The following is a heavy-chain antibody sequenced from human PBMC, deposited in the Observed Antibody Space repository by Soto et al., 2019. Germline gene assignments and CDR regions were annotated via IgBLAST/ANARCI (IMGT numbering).Heavy chain of an antibody. CDR1: GGTFSSYA. J-gene: IGHJ3*02. CDR3: VAPYCSSTSCYPHDAFDI. V-gene: IGHV1-69*01. Sequence: QVQLVQSGAEVKKPGSSVKVSCKASGGTFSSYAISWVRQAPGQGLEWMGGTIPIFGTANYAQKFQGRVTITADESTSTAYMELSSLRSEDTAVYYCVAPYCSSTSCYPHDAFDIWGQGTMVTVSS. D-gene: IGHD2-2*01. CDR2: TIPIFGTA.